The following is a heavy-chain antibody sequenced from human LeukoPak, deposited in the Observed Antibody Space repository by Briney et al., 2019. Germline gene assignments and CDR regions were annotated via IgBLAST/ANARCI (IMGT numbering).Heavy chain of an antibody. V-gene: IGHV3-49*03. J-gene: IGHJ4*02. CDR1: GFTFGDDG. Sequence: GGPLRLSCTASGFTFGDDGWSWFRLAPGKGLEWICLIRKKDYGETTEYAASVRGRFTISRDDANSIAYLQMNSLKTEDTALYYCARGLHDYGDSNYYFDQWGQGTLVTVSS. D-gene: IGHD4-17*01. CDR2: IRKKDYGETT. CDR3: ARGLHDYGDSNYYFDQ.